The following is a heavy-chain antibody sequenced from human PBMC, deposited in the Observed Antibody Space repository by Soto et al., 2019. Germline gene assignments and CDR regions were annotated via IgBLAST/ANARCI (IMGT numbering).Heavy chain of an antibody. Sequence: QVTLKESGPVLVKPTETLTLTCTVSGFSLSNARMGVSWIRQPPGKALEWLAHIFSNDEKSYSTSLKSRLTISKDTSKSQVVLTMTNMDPVDTATYYCARIIGCTNGVCWVGPGYGMDVWGQGTTVTVSS. J-gene: IGHJ6*02. CDR1: GFSLSNARMG. D-gene: IGHD2-8*01. CDR3: ARIIGCTNGVCWVGPGYGMDV. CDR2: IFSNDEK. V-gene: IGHV2-26*01.